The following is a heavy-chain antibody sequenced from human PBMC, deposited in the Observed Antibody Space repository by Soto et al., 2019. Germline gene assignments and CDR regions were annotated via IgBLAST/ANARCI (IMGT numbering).Heavy chain of an antibody. CDR1: GFTFSSYS. V-gene: IGHV3-21*01. CDR2: ISSSSSHI. J-gene: IGHJ4*02. Sequence: PGGSLRLSCTASGFTFSSYSMNWLRQAPGKWLEWVSSISSSSSHIYYVDSVKGRFTVSRDNAKNSVYLQMNSLRAEDTAVYCCTREITASDYWGQGXLVTVYS. CDR3: TREITASDY.